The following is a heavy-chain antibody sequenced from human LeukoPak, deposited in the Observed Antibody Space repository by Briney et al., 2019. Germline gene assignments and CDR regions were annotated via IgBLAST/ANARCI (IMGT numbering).Heavy chain of an antibody. D-gene: IGHD3-22*01. V-gene: IGHV4-30-4*01. CDR3: ARVMIYDSSGYPRYYFDY. CDR1: GGSISSGDYY. Sequence: PSQTLSLTCTVSGGSISSGDYYWSWIRQPPGKGLEWIGYIYYSGSTYYNPSLKSRVTISVDTSKNQFSLELSSVTAADTAVYYCARVMIYDSSGYPRYYFDYWGQGTLVTVSS. J-gene: IGHJ4*02. CDR2: IYYSGST.